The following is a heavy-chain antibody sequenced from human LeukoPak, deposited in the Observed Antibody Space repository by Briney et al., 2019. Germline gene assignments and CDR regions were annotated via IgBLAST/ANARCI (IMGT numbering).Heavy chain of an antibody. CDR2: IYSGGTT. V-gene: IGHV3-66*01. Sequence: PGGSLRLSCAASGFTVSSNYVSWVRQAPGKGLEWVSVIYSGGTTYYADSVKGRFTISRDNSKNTLHLQMNSLGAEDTAVYYCARDQYSYAHAAHWGQGTLVTVSS. D-gene: IGHD5-18*01. J-gene: IGHJ4*02. CDR1: GFTVSSNY. CDR3: ARDQYSYAHAAH.